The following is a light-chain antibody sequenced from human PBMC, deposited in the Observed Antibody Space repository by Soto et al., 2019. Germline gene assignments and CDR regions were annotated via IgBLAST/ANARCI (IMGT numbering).Light chain of an antibody. CDR3: AAWDDSLNGVL. Sequence: QSVLTQPPSASGTPGQRVTISCSGSSSNIGSNTVNWYQQLPGTARKFLIYKNNQRPSGVPDRFSGSKSGTSASLAISGLQSEDEADYYCAAWDDSLNGVLFGGGTKLTVL. J-gene: IGLJ2*01. CDR2: KNN. V-gene: IGLV1-44*01. CDR1: SSNIGSNT.